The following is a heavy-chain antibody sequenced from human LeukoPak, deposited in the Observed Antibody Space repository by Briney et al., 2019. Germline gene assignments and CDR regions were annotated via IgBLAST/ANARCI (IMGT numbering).Heavy chain of an antibody. CDR2: VSYDGSNK. CDR3: ARVPTRGSVAGMFGY. V-gene: IGHV3-30-3*01. Sequence: GGSLRLSCAASGVIFNNFAFHWVRQAPGKRLEWVAAVSYDGSNKYYADSVKGRFTISRDNSKNTLYLQMNSLRAEDTAVYYCARVPTRGSVAGMFGYWGQGTLVTVSS. D-gene: IGHD6-19*01. J-gene: IGHJ4*02. CDR1: GVIFNNFA.